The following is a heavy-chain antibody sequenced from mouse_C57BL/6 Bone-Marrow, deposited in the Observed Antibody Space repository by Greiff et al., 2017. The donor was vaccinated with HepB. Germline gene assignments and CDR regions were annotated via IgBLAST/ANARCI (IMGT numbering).Heavy chain of an antibody. D-gene: IGHD2-3*01. J-gene: IGHJ3*01. CDR3: AIHGWSWFAY. Sequence: EVKLVESGGDLVKPGGSLKLSCAASGFTFSSYGMSWVRQTPDKRLEWVATISSGGSYTYYPDSVKGRFTISRDNAKNTLYLQMSSLKSEDTAMYYYAIHGWSWFAYWCQGTLVTVSA. CDR2: ISSGGSYT. CDR1: GFTFSSYG. V-gene: IGHV5-6*01.